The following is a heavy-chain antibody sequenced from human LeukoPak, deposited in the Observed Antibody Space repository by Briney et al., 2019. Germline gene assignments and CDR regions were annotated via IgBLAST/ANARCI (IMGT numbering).Heavy chain of an antibody. J-gene: IGHJ5*02. CDR1: GGSISSSSYY. Sequence: PSETLSLTCTVSGGSISSSSYYWGWIRQPPWKGLEWIGEINHSGSTNYNPSLKSRVTISVDTSKNQFSLKLSSVTAADTAVYYCARGIAAAGRVGWFDPWGQGTLVTVSS. CDR2: INHSGST. V-gene: IGHV4-39*07. D-gene: IGHD6-13*01. CDR3: ARGIAAAGRVGWFDP.